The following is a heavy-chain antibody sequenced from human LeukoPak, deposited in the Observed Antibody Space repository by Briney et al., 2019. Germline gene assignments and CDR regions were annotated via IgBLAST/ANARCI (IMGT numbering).Heavy chain of an antibody. V-gene: IGHV1-2*02. J-gene: IGHJ4*02. CDR2: ITPNSGGT. CDR3: ARGRGGGYFDF. CDR1: GYTFTTHN. Sequence: ASVTVSFMASGYTFTTHNIHWVRQAPGQGLEWMGWITPNSGGTNYAQKFQGRVTMTRDTSISTAYMELSRLRSDDTAAYSCARGRGGGYFDFWGQETLVTVSS. D-gene: IGHD2-15*01.